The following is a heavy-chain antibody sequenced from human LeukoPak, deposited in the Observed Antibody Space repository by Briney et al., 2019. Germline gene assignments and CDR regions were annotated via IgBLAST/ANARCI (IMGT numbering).Heavy chain of an antibody. J-gene: IGHJ6*04. Sequence: GGSLRLSCAASGFTFSSYGMHWVRQAPGKGLEWVAVISYDGSNKYYADSVKGRFTISRDNSKNTLNLQMNSLRAEDTAVYYCAKDFVGYYDILTGYYKDYYYYGMDVWGKGATVTVSS. D-gene: IGHD3-9*01. CDR3: AKDFVGYYDILTGYYKDYYYYGMDV. CDR2: ISYDGSNK. V-gene: IGHV3-30*18. CDR1: GFTFSSYG.